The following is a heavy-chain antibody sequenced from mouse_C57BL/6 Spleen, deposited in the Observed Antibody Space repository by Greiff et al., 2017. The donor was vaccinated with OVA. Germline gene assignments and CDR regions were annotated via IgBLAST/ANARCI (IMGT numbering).Heavy chain of an antibody. D-gene: IGHD1-1*01. Sequence: DVQLVESGEGLVKPGGSLKLSCAASGFTFSSYAMSWVRQTPEKRLEWVAYISSGGDYIYYADTVKGRFTISRDNARNTLYLQMSSLKSEDTAMYYCTRGHYYGSSYEFAYWGQGTLVTVSA. V-gene: IGHV5-9-1*02. CDR3: TRGHYYGSSYEFAY. CDR1: GFTFSSYA. J-gene: IGHJ3*01. CDR2: ISSGGDYI.